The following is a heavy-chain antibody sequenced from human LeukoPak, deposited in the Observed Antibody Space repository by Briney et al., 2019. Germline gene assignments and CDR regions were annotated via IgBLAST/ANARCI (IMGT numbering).Heavy chain of an antibody. D-gene: IGHD3-22*01. Sequence: PSETLSLTCTVSGGSVNSGNYYWSWIRQPPGKGLEWIGFIYYSGSTNYNPSLKSRVTISVDTSKNQFSLKLSSVTAADTAVYYCARDPGGYFNYWGQGTLATVSS. V-gene: IGHV4-61*01. CDR2: IYYSGST. J-gene: IGHJ4*02. CDR3: ARDPGGYFNY. CDR1: GGSVNSGNYY.